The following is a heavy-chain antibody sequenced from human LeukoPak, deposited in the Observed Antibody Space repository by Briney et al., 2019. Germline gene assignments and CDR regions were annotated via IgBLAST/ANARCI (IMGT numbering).Heavy chain of an antibody. CDR2: ISSSGSTI. Sequence: GGSLRLSCAASGFTFSSYSMNWVRQAPGKGLEWVSYISSSGSTIYYADSVKGRFTISRDNAKNSLYLQMNSLRAEDTAVYYCARAIAAATPNWFDPWGQGTLVTVSS. CDR3: ARAIAAATPNWFDP. J-gene: IGHJ5*02. D-gene: IGHD6-13*01. V-gene: IGHV3-48*04. CDR1: GFTFSSYS.